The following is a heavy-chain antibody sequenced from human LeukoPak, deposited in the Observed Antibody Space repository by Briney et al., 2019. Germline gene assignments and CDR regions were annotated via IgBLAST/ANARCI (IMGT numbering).Heavy chain of an antibody. CDR1: GFTFSSYA. Sequence: GGSLRLSCAASGFTFSSYAMHWVRQAPDKGLEWVAVISYDGTNKYYADSVKGRFTISRDNSKNTLYLQMNSLRAEDTAVYYCARETSSGWELDYWGQGTLVTVSS. V-gene: IGHV3-30-3*01. D-gene: IGHD6-19*01. CDR2: ISYDGTNK. CDR3: ARETSSGWELDY. J-gene: IGHJ4*02.